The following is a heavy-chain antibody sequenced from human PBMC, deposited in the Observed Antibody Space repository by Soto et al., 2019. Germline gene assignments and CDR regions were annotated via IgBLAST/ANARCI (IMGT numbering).Heavy chain of an antibody. CDR2: IYFDGITT. Sequence: EVQLVESGGGVVQPGGSRRLSCTASGFTFNTNWIHWFRQAPGKGLVWVSRIYFDGITTNYADSVKGRLTVSRDNAKNTVYLHVNTLRDEDTAVYYCARGGAMGVDYWGQGTLVTVSS. CDR3: ARGGAMGVDY. J-gene: IGHJ4*02. V-gene: IGHV3-74*01. CDR1: GFTFNTNW. D-gene: IGHD1-26*01.